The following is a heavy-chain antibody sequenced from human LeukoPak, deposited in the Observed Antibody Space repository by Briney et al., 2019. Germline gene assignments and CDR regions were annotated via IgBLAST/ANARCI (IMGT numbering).Heavy chain of an antibody. V-gene: IGHV4-59*01. CDR2: INYSGST. CDR3: ARDVTSTGEGIAASGDWFDP. CDR1: GGSISSYC. Sequence: SETLSLTCTVSGGSISSYCWSWIRQPPGKGLEWIGYINYSGSTNYNPSLKSRVTISVDTSKNQFSLKLSSVTAADTAVYYCARDVTSTGEGIAASGDWFDPWGQGTLVTVSS. J-gene: IGHJ5*02. D-gene: IGHD6-13*01.